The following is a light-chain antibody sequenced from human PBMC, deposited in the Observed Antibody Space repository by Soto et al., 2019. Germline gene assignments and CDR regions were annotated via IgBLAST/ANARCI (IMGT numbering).Light chain of an antibody. CDR1: QSVSSY. CDR3: QQRSNWPGT. CDR2: DAS. Sequence: EIVLTQSPATLSLSPGERATLSCRASQSVSSYLAWYQQKPGQAPRLLIYDASNRATGIPARFSGSGSGTDFTLTLSSLEPEEFGVYYCQQRSNWPGTFGGGTKVEIK. J-gene: IGKJ4*01. V-gene: IGKV3-11*01.